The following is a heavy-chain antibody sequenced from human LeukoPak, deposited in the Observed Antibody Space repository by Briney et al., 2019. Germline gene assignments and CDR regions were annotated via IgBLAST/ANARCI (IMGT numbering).Heavy chain of an antibody. CDR2: IYPVNSDT. Sequence: GESLKISCKGSGYSFTSYGVGWVXQMPGXGLXWMXIIYPVNSDTRYSPSXQGKVPISADTSISTAYLQWSSLRASDTAMYYCARHAPLVRGVIYYFDHWGQGTLVTVSS. CDR1: GYSFTSYG. V-gene: IGHV5-51*01. CDR3: ARHAPLVRGVIYYFDH. J-gene: IGHJ4*02. D-gene: IGHD3-10*01.